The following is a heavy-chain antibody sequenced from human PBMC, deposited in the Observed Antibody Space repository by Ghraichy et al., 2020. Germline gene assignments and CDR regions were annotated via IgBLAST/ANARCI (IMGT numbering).Heavy chain of an antibody. J-gene: IGHJ4*02. CDR1: GGTFSSYT. D-gene: IGHD1-20*01. CDR2: IIPILGIA. V-gene: IGHV1-69*04. CDR3: ARDSDVITGTPIKAFDY. Sequence: SVKVSCKASGGTFSSYTISWVRQAPGQGLEWMGRIIPILGIANYAQKFQGRVTITADKSTSTAYMELSSLRSEDTAVYYCARDSDVITGTPIKAFDYWGQGTLVTVSS.